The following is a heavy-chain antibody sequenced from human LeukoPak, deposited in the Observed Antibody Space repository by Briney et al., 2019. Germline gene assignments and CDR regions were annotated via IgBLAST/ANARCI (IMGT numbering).Heavy chain of an antibody. CDR3: ARDRNYHDSSGYYQSFDY. CDR1: GGSFSGYY. Sequence: SETLSLTCAVYGGSFSGYYWSWIRQPPGKGLEWIGEINHSGSTNYNPSLKSRVTISVDTSKNQFSLKLSSVTAADTAVYYCARDRNYHDSSGYYQSFDYWGQGTLVTVSS. V-gene: IGHV4-34*01. D-gene: IGHD3-22*01. CDR2: INHSGST. J-gene: IGHJ4*02.